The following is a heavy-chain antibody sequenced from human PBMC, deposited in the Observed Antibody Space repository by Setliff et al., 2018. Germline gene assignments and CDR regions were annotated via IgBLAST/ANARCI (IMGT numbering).Heavy chain of an antibody. V-gene: IGHV4-59*11. CDR1: GCSISSHY. CDR3: ARVFYYGSGSYLYYFDS. D-gene: IGHD3-10*01. J-gene: IGHJ4*02. CDR2: IFYSGST. Sequence: SETLSLTCTVSGCSISSHYWNWIRQPPGKGLEWIGYIFYSGSTNYNPSLKSRVTISVDTSKNQFSLKLSSVTAADTAVYYCARVFYYGSGSYLYYFDSWGQGTLVTVSS.